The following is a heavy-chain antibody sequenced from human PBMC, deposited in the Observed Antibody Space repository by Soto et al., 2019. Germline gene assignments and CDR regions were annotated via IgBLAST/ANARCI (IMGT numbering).Heavy chain of an antibody. CDR2: IIPRSTTS. Sequence: QVQLVQSGAEVKKPGSSVKVSCKASGDTFSTYTITWMRQAPGQGLEWMGGIIPRSTTSNYAHKFEGIVSIPAGAPNSPAYMKPRSLRSEDTAVYYCSREGLVLVPTTVTSAYYYYAMDVWGHGTTITVSS. J-gene: IGHJ6*02. CDR3: SREGLVLVPTTVTSAYYYYAMDV. CDR1: GDTFSTYT. D-gene: IGHD2-2*01. V-gene: IGHV1-69*12.